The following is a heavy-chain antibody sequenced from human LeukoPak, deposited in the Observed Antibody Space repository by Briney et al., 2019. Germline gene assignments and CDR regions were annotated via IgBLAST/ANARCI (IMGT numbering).Heavy chain of an antibody. CDR3: VTR. Sequence: GGSLRLSCAASGFTFSDHYMDWVRQAPGRGLEWIGRTRNRINGYTTEYAAPVRGRFTVSRDDSKNSLYLQMNSLKSEDTAVYFCVTRWGQGTMVTVSS. CDR2: TRNRINGYTT. CDR1: GFTFSDHY. V-gene: IGHV3-72*01. J-gene: IGHJ3*01.